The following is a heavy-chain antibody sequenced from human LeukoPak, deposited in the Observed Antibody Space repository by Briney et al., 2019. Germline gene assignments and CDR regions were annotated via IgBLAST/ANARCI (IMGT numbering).Heavy chain of an antibody. V-gene: IGHV4-39*01. CDR2: IYYSGST. D-gene: IGHD1-26*01. CDR3: ARRSKKEIVGATTLAFDI. Sequence: SETLSPTCTVPGGSISSSSYYWGWIRQPPGKGLEGIGSIYYSGSTYYNPSLKSRVTISVDTSKNQFSLKLSSVTAADTAVYYCARRSKKEIVGATTLAFDIWGQGTIVTVSS. CDR1: GGSISSSSYY. J-gene: IGHJ3*02.